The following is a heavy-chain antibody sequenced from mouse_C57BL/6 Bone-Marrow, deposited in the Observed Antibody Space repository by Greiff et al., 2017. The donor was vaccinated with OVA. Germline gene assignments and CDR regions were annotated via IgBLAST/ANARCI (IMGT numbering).Heavy chain of an antibody. CDR1: GYSITSDY. D-gene: IGHD1-1*01. J-gene: IGHJ4*01. CDR2: ISYSGST. V-gene: IGHV3-8*01. Sequence: EVMLVESGPGLAKPSQTLSLTCSVTGYSITSDYWNWIRKFPGNKLEYMGYISYSGSTYYNPSPKSRISITRDTSKNQYYLQLNSVTTEDTATYYCARSSTVVAPPYAMDYWGQGTSVTVSS. CDR3: ARSSTVVAPPYAMDY.